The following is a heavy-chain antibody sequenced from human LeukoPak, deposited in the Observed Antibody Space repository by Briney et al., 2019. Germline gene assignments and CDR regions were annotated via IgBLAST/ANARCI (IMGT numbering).Heavy chain of an antibody. V-gene: IGHV3-23*01. CDR2: ISGSGGSI. CDR1: GFTFSSYA. CDR3: AKEPRRDIVATTGDY. Sequence: PGGSLRLSCAASGFTFSSYAMSWVRQAPGKGLEWVSAISGSGGSIYYADSVKGRFTISRDNSKNTLYLQMNSLRAEDTAVYYCAKEPRRDIVATTGDYWGQGTLVTVSS. D-gene: IGHD5-12*01. J-gene: IGHJ4*02.